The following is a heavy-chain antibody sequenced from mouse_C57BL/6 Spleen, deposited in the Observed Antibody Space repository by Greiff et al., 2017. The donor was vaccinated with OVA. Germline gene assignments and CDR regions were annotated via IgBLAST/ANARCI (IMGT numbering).Heavy chain of an antibody. V-gene: IGHV5-4*01. CDR2: ISDGGSYT. D-gene: IGHD2-3*01. J-gene: IGHJ3*01. CDR1: GFTFSSYA. CDR3: ARDRDGFPAWFAY. Sequence: EVKVVESGGGLVKPGGSLKLSCAASGFTFSSYAMSLVRQTPEKRLEWVATISDGGSYTYYPDNVKGRFTISSDNAKNNLYLHMSHLKSEDTAMYYCARDRDGFPAWFAYWGQGTLVTVSA.